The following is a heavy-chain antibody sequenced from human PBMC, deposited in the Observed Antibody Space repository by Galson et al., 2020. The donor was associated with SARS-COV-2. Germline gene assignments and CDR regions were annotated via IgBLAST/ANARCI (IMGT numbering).Heavy chain of an antibody. D-gene: IGHD3-22*01. CDR2: MYYSGSAIT. J-gene: IGHJ6*03. CDR3: ARTYESSGYHYYFYLDV. Sequence: SETLSLTCSVSGDSITNYYWAWIRQPPGKGLEWIGHMYYSGSAITKYNPSLKSRVTISVDTSKNQFSLKLRSVTAADTGHYYCARTYESSGYHYYFYLDVWGKGTTVTVSS. CDR1: GDSITNYY. V-gene: IGHV4-59*01.